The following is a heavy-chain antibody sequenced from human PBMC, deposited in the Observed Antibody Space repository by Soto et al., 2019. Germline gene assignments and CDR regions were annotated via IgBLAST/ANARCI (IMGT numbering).Heavy chain of an antibody. Sequence: EVQLVESGGGLVQSGGSLRLSCAASGFTFSSYWMSWVRQGPGKGPEWVANIKQDGSEIYYVDSVKGRFTISRDNAKISLYLQMTSLRAEDTAVYHCAKSLSAIPGDSWGQGTLVTVSS. CDR2: IKQDGSEI. D-gene: IGHD2-2*01. CDR3: AKSLSAIPGDS. CDR1: GFTFSSYW. J-gene: IGHJ4*02. V-gene: IGHV3-7*05.